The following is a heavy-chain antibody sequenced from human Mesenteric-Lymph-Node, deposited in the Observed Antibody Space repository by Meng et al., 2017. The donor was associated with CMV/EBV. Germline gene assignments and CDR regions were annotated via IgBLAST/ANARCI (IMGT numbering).Heavy chain of an antibody. D-gene: IGHD2-15*01. CDR2: ILYDGSNK. CDR1: TYA. J-gene: IGHJ4*02. CDR3: ARATGYCSGGSCYSAYYFDY. Sequence: TYAMHWVSQAPGKGLEWVAVILYDGSNKNYADSVKGRFTVSRDNSKNTMYLQMNSLRAEDTAVHYCARATGYCSGGSCYSAYYFDYWGQGTLVTVSS. V-gene: IGHV3-30-3*01.